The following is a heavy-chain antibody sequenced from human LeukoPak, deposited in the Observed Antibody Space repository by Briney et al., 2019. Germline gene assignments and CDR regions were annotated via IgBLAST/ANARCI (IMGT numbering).Heavy chain of an antibody. J-gene: IGHJ4*02. Sequence: LEASVKVSCKVSGYTLTELSMHWVRQAPGKGLEWMGGFDPEDGETIYAQKFQGRVTMTEDTSTDTAYMEMSSLRSEDTALYYCAREGGSSSWYDYWGQGTLVTVSS. CDR2: FDPEDGET. CDR3: AREGGSSSWYDY. V-gene: IGHV1-24*01. D-gene: IGHD6-13*01. CDR1: GYTLTELS.